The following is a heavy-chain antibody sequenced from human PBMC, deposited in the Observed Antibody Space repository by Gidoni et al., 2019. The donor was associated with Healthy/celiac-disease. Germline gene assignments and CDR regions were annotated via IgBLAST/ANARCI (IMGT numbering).Heavy chain of an antibody. CDR3: AKDGIVVVPAAPPTFSFNPNTSYFDY. CDR1: GFTFSSYG. V-gene: IGHV3-30*02. Sequence: QVQLVESGGGVVQPGGSLRLSCAASGFTFSSYGMHWVRPAPGKGLEWVAFIRYDGSNKYYADSVKGRFTISRDNSKNTLYLQMNSLRAEDTAVYYCAKDGIVVVPAAPPTFSFNPNTSYFDYWGQGTLVTVSS. CDR2: IRYDGSNK. J-gene: IGHJ4*02. D-gene: IGHD2-2*01.